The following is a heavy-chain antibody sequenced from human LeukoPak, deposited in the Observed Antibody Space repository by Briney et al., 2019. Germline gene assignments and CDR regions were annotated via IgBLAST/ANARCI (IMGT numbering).Heavy chain of an antibody. D-gene: IGHD6-6*01. J-gene: IGHJ4*02. CDR3: AKVLSSSSRLTPYDY. Sequence: GGSLRLSWAACGFTFGTYWMTWVRQAPGKGLEWVANIKQDGRERYYVEPVKGRFTISRDNAKNSLYLQMSSLRAEDTAVYYCAKVLSSSSRLTPYDYWGQGTLVTVSS. CDR1: GFTFGTYW. CDR2: IKQDGRER. V-gene: IGHV3-7*01.